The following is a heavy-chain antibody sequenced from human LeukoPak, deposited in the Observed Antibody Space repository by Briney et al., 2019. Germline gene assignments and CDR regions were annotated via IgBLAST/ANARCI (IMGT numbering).Heavy chain of an antibody. CDR1: GGPISSYY. V-gene: IGHV4-59*08. D-gene: IGHD6-19*01. Sequence: KTSETLSLTCTVSGGPISSYYWSWIRQPPGKGLEWIANWRYDGSPNYTPSLESRATISLDTSKNQFSLRLTSVTAADTAVYYCVVTQKWLAFDYWGQGVLVTVSS. J-gene: IGHJ4*02. CDR3: VVTQKWLAFDY. CDR2: WRYDGSP.